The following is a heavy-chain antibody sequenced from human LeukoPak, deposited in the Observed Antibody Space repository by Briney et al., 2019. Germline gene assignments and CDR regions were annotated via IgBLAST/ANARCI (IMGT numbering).Heavy chain of an antibody. Sequence: GGSLRLSCAASGFTVSSNYMSWVRQAPGKGLEWVSTIYSGGYTYYADSVKGRFTISRDNSKNTLFLQMNSLRAEDTAVYYCARHPSDYYYYTMDVWGQGTTVTVSS. V-gene: IGHV3-53*01. CDR1: GFTVSSNY. CDR3: ARHPSDYYYYTMDV. J-gene: IGHJ6*02. CDR2: IYSGGYT.